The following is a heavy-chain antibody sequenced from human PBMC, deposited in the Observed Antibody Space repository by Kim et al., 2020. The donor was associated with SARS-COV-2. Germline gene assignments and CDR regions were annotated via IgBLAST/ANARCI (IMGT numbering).Heavy chain of an antibody. D-gene: IGHD2-2*03. J-gene: IGHJ4*02. V-gene: IGHV3-15*01. CDR3: TTDHGYCSSTSCYRGLVY. Sequence: KGRFTISRDDSKSTLYLQMNSLKTEDTAVYYCTTDHGYCSSTSCYRGLVYWGQGTLVTVSS.